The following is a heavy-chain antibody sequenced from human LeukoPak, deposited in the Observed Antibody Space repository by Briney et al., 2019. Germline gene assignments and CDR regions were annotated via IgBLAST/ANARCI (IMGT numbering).Heavy chain of an antibody. CDR2: IRFDGSHK. D-gene: IGHD6-13*01. Sequence: GGSLRLSCAASGFTFSSYGMHRVRQAPGKGLEWVAFIRFDGSHKYYADSVKGRFTISRDNSKNTLYLQMNSLRPEDTAVYYCAKDFSHYSSQPQTNDYWGQGTLVTVSS. V-gene: IGHV3-30*02. J-gene: IGHJ4*02. CDR3: AKDFSHYSSQPQTNDY. CDR1: GFTFSSYG.